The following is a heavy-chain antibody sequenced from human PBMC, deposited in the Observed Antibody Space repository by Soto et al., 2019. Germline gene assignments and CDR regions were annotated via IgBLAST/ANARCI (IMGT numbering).Heavy chain of an antibody. D-gene: IGHD3-10*01. J-gene: IGHJ3*02. Sequence: GGSLRLSCAASGFTFSDYYMSWIRQAPGKGLEWVSYISSSGSTIYYADSLKGRFTNSRDNAKNSLYLQMNSLRAEDTAVYYCARGSPLLWFGELSNAAAFDIWGQGTMVTVSS. CDR1: GFTFSDYY. V-gene: IGHV3-11*01. CDR3: ARGSPLLWFGELSNAAAFDI. CDR2: ISSSGSTI.